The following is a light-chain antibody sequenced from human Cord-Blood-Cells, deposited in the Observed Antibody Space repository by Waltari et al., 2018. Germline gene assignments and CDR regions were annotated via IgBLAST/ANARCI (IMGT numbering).Light chain of an antibody. CDR3: QSYDSSLSGSV. CDR2: GNS. V-gene: IGLV1-40*01. J-gene: IGLJ2*01. CDR1: SSNIGAGYD. Sequence: QSVLTQPPSVSGAPGQRVTISCTGSSSNIGAGYDVHWYQQLPGTAPKLLISGNSKRPSGVPGRFSGSKSGTSASLAITGLQAEDEADYYCQSYDSSLSGSVFGGGTKLTVL.